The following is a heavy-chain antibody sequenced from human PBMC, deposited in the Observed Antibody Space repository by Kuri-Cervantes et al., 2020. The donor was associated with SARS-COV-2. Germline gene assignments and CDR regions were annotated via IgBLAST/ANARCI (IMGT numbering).Heavy chain of an antibody. CDR1: GYTLAELS. D-gene: IGHD2-15*01. V-gene: IGHV1-24*01. CDR2: FDPADGET. J-gene: IGHJ6*02. Sequence: ASVKVSCKVSGYTLAELSMHWVRQAPGKGLEWMGSFDPADGETIYAQNFQGRVTMAEDTSTDTAYMELSSLRSEDTAVYYCARGKDIVVVVGTGYGVDVWGRGTTVTVSS. CDR3: ARGKDIVVVVGTGYGVDV.